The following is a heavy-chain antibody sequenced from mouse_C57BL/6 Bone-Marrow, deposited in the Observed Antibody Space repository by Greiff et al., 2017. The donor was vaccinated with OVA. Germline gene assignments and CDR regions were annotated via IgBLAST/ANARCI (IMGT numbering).Heavy chain of an antibody. V-gene: IGHV14-4*01. Sequence: VQLQQSGAELVRPGASVKLSCTASGFNIKDDYMHWVKQRPEQGLEWIGWIDPENGDTEYASKFQGKATITADTSSNTAYLQLSSLTSEDTAVYYCTTATTTVVPWGQGTLVTVSA. D-gene: IGHD1-1*01. J-gene: IGHJ3*01. CDR2: IDPENGDT. CDR1: GFNIKDDY. CDR3: TTATTTVVP.